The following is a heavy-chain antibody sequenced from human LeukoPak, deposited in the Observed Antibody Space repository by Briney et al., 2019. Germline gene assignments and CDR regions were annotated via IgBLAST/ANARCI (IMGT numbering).Heavy chain of an antibody. CDR3: ARSRCTRGPIYYYYGMDV. D-gene: IGHD2-8*01. Sequence: PGGSLRLSCAASGFTSNNYAMNWVRQAPGKGLEWVSYISSSSSTIYYADSVKGRFTISRDNAKNSLYLQMNSLRAEDTAVYYCARSRCTRGPIYYYYGMDVWGQGTTVTVSS. V-gene: IGHV3-48*01. CDR2: ISSSSSTI. J-gene: IGHJ6*02. CDR1: GFTSNNYA.